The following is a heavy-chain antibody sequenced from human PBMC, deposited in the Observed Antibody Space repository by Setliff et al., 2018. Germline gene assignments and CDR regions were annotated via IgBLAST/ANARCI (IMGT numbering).Heavy chain of an antibody. CDR3: ARGKTFFGAFIRAFDI. D-gene: IGHD3-3*01. CDR2: IYYSGNT. CDR1: GGSISSGSYY. Sequence: PSETLSLTCTVSGGSISSGSYYWSWTRQPPGKGLEWIGSIYYSGNTNYNPSLKSRVTISIDTSKNQFSLKLSSVTAADTAVYHCARGKTFFGAFIRAFDIWGQGRMVTVSS. J-gene: IGHJ3*02. V-gene: IGHV4-61*01.